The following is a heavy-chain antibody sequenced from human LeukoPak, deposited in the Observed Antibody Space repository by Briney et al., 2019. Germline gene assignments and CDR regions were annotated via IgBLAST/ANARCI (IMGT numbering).Heavy chain of an antibody. CDR1: GFTFSSYA. V-gene: IGHV4-34*01. CDR2: INHSGST. J-gene: IGHJ3*02. Sequence: PGGSLRLSCAASGFTFSSYAMSWVRQPPGKGLEWIGEINHSGSTNYNPSLKSRVTISVDTSKNQFSLKLSSVTAADTAVYYCARSYNDYYDSRGSGSFDIWGQGTMVTVSS. D-gene: IGHD3-22*01. CDR3: ARSYNDYYDSRGSGSFDI.